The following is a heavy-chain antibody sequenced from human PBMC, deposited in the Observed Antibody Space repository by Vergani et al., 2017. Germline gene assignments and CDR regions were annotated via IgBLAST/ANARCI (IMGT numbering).Heavy chain of an antibody. V-gene: IGHV4-39*02. J-gene: IGHJ6*02. CDR3: ASPLYSRGVLGYYSYALDV. D-gene: IGHD6-19*01. CDR1: GGSISSNSYY. CDR2: VSYSGTT. Sequence: QLQLQESGPGLVKPSETLSLTCTFSGGSISSNSYYWSWIRQPPGKGLEWIGSVSYSGTTFYNPSLKSRVTVSVDTSKNHFSLKLNSVTAADTAVYYCASPLYSRGVLGYYSYALDVWGQGTAVTVSS.